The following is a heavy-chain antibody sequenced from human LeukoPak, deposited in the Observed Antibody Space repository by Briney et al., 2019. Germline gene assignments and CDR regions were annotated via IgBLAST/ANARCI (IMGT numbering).Heavy chain of an antibody. D-gene: IGHD6-19*01. V-gene: IGHV4-39*01. CDR2: IYYSGST. Sequence: PSETLSLTCTVSGGSISSSSYYWGWIRQPPGKGLERIGSIYYSGSTYYNPSLKSRVTISVDTSKNQFSLKLSSVTAADTAVYYCARSKIAVAGYYFDYWGQGTLVTVSS. CDR3: ARSKIAVAGYYFDY. J-gene: IGHJ4*02. CDR1: GGSISSSSYY.